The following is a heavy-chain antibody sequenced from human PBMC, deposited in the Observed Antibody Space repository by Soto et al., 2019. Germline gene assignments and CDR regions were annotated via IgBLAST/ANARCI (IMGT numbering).Heavy chain of an antibody. V-gene: IGHV1-3*01. CDR3: ASSATTADYYYGMDV. CDR2: INAGNGNT. CDR1: GYTFTSYA. Sequence: ASVKVSCKASGYTFTSYAMHWVRQAPGQRLEWMGWINAGNGNTKYSQKFQGRVTITRDTSASTAYMELSSLRSEDTAVYYCASSATTADYYYGMDVWGQGTTVTVSS. D-gene: IGHD1-26*01. J-gene: IGHJ6*02.